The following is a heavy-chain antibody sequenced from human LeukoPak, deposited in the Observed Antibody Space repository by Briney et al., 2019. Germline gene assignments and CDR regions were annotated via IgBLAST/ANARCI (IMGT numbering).Heavy chain of an antibody. V-gene: IGHV4-39*07. CDR2: IYYSGST. J-gene: IGHJ5*02. D-gene: IGHD3/OR15-3a*01. Sequence: PSETLSLTCTVSGGSISSSSYYWGWIRQPPGKGLEWIGSIYYSGSTYYNPSLKSRVTISVDTSKNQFSLKLSSVTAADTAVYYCARGGGEEDWLLVHTRFDPWGQGTLVTVSS. CDR1: GGSISSSSYY. CDR3: ARGGGEEDWLLVHTRFDP.